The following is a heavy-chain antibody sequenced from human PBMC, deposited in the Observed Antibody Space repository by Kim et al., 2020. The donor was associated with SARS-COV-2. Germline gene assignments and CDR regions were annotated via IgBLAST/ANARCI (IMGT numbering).Heavy chain of an antibody. CDR3: ARDGNRQWLVPEYGMDV. CDR2: MYSGGGT. D-gene: IGHD6-19*01. J-gene: IGHJ6*02. V-gene: IGHV3-53*01. CDR1: GFFVSTNY. Sequence: GGSLRLSCAASGFFVSTNYMTWVRQAPGKGLEWLSIMYSGGGTYYADSVRGRFTMSRDNSKNTVYLQMDSLRAEDTAVYYCARDGNRQWLVPEYGMDVWGQGTTVTVSS.